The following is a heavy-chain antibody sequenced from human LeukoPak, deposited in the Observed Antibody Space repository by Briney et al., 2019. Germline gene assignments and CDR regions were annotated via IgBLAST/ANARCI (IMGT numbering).Heavy chain of an antibody. CDR3: ARGVSPIDY. CDR2: ISGSGGST. D-gene: IGHD5/OR15-5a*01. Sequence: PGGSLRLSCAASGFTFSSNAMSWVRQAPGKGLEWVSAISGSGGSTYYTDSVKGRFTISRDNSKSTLYLQMNSLRAEDTAIYYCARGVSPIDYWGQGTLVTVSS. CDR1: GFTFSSNA. J-gene: IGHJ4*02. V-gene: IGHV3-23*01.